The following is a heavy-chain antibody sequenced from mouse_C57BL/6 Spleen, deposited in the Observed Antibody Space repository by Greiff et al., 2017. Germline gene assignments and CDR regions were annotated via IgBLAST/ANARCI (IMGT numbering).Heavy chain of an antibody. CDR2: IWSGGST. CDR3: ARRDGNYEGDYFDY. CDR1: GFSLTSYG. Sequence: VKLQESGPGLVQPSQSLSITCTVSGFSLTSYGVHWVRQSPGKGLEWLGVIWSGGSTDYNAAFISRLSISKDNSKSQVFFKMNSLQADDTAIYYCARRDGNYEGDYFDYWGQGTTLTVSS. D-gene: IGHD2-1*01. J-gene: IGHJ2*01. V-gene: IGHV2-2*01.